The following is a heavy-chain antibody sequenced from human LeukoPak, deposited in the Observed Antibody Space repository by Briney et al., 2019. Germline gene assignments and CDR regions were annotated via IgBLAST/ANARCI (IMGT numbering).Heavy chain of an antibody. CDR2: IYPGDSDT. D-gene: IGHD5-24*01. CDR3: ASRIRDGYNWMPARSPYYFDY. J-gene: IGHJ4*02. V-gene: IGHV5-51*01. Sequence: GESLKISCKGSGYSFTSYWIGWVRQMPGKGLEWMGIIYPGDSDTRYSPSFQGQVTISADKSISTAYLQWSSLKASDTAMYYCASRIRDGYNWMPARSPYYFDYWGQGTLVTASS. CDR1: GYSFTSYW.